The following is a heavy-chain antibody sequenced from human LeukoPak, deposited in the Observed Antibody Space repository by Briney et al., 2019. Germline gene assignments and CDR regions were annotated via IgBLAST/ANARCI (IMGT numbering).Heavy chain of an antibody. Sequence: GGSLRLSCAASGFTFSGYWMSRVRQAPGKGLEWVANINQDGSEKYYVDSVKGRFTISRDNAKNSLFLQMGSLRVEDTAVYYCARESTAGYNSSWYGFRNWGQGTLVSVSS. CDR2: INQDGSEK. CDR1: GFTFSGYW. CDR3: ARESTAGYNSSWYGFRN. J-gene: IGHJ1*01. V-gene: IGHV3-7*01. D-gene: IGHD6-13*01.